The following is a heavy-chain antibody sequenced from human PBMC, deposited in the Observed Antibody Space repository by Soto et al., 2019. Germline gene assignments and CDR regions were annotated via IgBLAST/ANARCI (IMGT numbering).Heavy chain of an antibody. CDR3: ARVGVGDWLNYFDY. J-gene: IGHJ4*02. D-gene: IGHD2-21*02. CDR2: MWYDGSKE. Sequence: QVQLVESGGGVVQPGRSLRLACAASGFTFSDYGMYWVRQAPGKGREWVARMWYDGSKEHYPDAVKGRLTVSRDNSNSTLYRQMNGVRAEATDVYYCARVGVGDWLNYFDYWGRGTLFTVSS. CDR1: GFTFSDYG. V-gene: IGHV3-33*01.